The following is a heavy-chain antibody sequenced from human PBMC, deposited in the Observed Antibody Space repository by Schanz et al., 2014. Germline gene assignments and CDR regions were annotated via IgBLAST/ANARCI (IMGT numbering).Heavy chain of an antibody. CDR2: ISGDHRNT. Sequence: EVHLLESGGGLVQPGGSLRFSCAASGFTFSTSTIHWVRQAPGKGLEWVSSISGDHRNTFYADSVKGRFTISRDNSKNTLYLQMNSLRAEDTGLYFCARGGSGSHYRLDYWGQGTLVTVSS. V-gene: IGHV3-23*01. D-gene: IGHD1-26*01. J-gene: IGHJ4*02. CDR3: ARGGSGSHYRLDY. CDR1: GFTFSTST.